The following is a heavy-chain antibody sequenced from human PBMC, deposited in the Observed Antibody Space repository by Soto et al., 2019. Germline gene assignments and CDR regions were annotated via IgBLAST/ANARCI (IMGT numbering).Heavy chain of an antibody. J-gene: IGHJ3*02. Sequence: SETLSLTCTVSGGSIRNYFWTWIRQPAGKGLEWIGRIYSSGNTVYNASLKSRVTMSIDMSKNQFSLKLSPMTAADTAVYYCVRDVESPGISGSWGAFDIWGQGTVVTVSS. CDR2: IYSSGNT. V-gene: IGHV4-4*07. CDR3: VRDVESPGISGSWGAFDI. D-gene: IGHD1-20*01. CDR1: GGSIRNYF.